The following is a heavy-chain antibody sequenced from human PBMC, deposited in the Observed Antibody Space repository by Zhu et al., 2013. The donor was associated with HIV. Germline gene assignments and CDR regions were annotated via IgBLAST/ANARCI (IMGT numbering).Heavy chain of an antibody. CDR3: ARGTSYSSSWYDYFQH. D-gene: IGHD6-13*01. V-gene: IGHV4-61*08. Sequence: VQLQESGPGLVKPSETLSLICTVSGGSVSSGGYYWSWIRQPPGKGLEWIGYISDSGITNYNPSLKSRVTISVDTSKNQFSLKLSSVTAADTAVYYCARGTSYSSSWYDYFQHWGQGTLVTVSS. J-gene: IGHJ1*01. CDR1: GGSVSSGGYY. CDR2: ISDSGIT.